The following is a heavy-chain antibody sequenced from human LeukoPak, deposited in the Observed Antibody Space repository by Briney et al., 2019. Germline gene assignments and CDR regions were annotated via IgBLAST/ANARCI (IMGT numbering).Heavy chain of an antibody. V-gene: IGHV3-23*01. J-gene: IGHJ4*02. CDR1: GFTFSSYA. CDR2: ISGSGGST. Sequence: GGSLRLSCAASGFTFSSYAMSWVRQAPGKGLEWVSAISGSGGSTYYADSVKGRFTISRDNSKNTLYLQMNSLRADDTAVYYCARDYGSGSSYYFDYWGQGTLVTVSS. CDR3: ARDYGSGSSYYFDY. D-gene: IGHD3-10*01.